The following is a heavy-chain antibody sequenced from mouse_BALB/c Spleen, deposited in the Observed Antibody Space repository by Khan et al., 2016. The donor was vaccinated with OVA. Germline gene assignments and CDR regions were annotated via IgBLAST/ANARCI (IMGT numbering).Heavy chain of an antibody. CDR3: ASHRYDVSWFAY. J-gene: IGHJ3*01. Sequence: QVQLKQSGAELAKPGASVKMSCKASGYTSTTYWMHWVKQRPGQGLEWIGYINPSTGYTEYNQNFKDKATLTADKSSSTAYMQLSSLTSEDSAVYYCASHRYDVSWFAYWGQGTLVTVS. CDR2: INPSTGYT. D-gene: IGHD2-14*01. CDR1: GYTSTTYW. V-gene: IGHV1-7*01.